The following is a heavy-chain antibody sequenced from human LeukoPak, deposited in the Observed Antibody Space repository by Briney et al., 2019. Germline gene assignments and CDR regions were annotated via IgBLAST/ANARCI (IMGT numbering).Heavy chain of an antibody. Sequence: GESLKISCAASGFTFSSYGMSWVRQAPGKGLEWVSAITGNGANTFYADSVKGRFTISRDNSKNTMYLQMNSLRAEDTALYYCARDRSGSYPNWFDPWGQGTLVTVSS. CDR2: ITGNGANT. D-gene: IGHD3-10*01. J-gene: IGHJ5*02. CDR1: GFTFSSYG. V-gene: IGHV3-23*01. CDR3: ARDRSGSYPNWFDP.